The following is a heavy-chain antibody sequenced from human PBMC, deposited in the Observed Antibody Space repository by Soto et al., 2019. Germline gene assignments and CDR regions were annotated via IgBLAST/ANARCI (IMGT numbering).Heavy chain of an antibody. J-gene: IGHJ4*02. CDR1: GFTFSSYS. D-gene: IGHD6-19*01. CDR3: AKHRGGFPSGWEFFDY. CDR2: VSGTKT. V-gene: IGHV3-23*01. Sequence: HPGGSLRLSCAASGFTFSSYSMSWVRQAPGKGLEWVSSVSGTKTYYADSVKGRLTISRDNPKNTLSLQMNSLRAKDTAVYYCAKHRGGFPSGWEFFDYWGQGTLVTVSS.